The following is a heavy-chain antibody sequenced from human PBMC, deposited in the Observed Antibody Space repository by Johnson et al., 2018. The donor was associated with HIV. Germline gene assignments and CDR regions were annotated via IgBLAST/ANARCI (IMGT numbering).Heavy chain of an antibody. D-gene: IGHD3-3*01. Sequence: VQLVESGGGVVQPGGSLRLSCAASGVTISSFGMHWVRQAPGKGLEWVAVISYDGSYKYYADSVKGRLTISRDNSKNTLYLQMNSQRAEDTAVNYCARDRCVVTIFFPSFPIWGQGPMVTVSS. V-gene: IGHV3-30*03. CDR2: ISYDGSYK. J-gene: IGHJ3*02. CDR3: ARDRCVVTIFFPSFPI. CDR1: GVTISSFG.